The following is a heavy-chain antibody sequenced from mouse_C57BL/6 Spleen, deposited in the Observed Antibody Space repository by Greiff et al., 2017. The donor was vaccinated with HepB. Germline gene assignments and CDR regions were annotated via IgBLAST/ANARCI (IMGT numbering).Heavy chain of an antibody. V-gene: IGHV3-6*01. CDR2: ISYDGSN. CDR3: AREGTGTYAMDY. J-gene: IGHJ4*01. D-gene: IGHD4-1*01. CDR1: GYSITSGYY. Sequence: LVESGPGLVKPSQSLSLTCSVTGYSITSGYYWNWIRQFPGNKLEWMGYISYDGSNNYNPSLKNRISITRDTSKNQFFLKLNSVTTEDTATYYCAREGTGTYAMDYWGQGTSVTVSS.